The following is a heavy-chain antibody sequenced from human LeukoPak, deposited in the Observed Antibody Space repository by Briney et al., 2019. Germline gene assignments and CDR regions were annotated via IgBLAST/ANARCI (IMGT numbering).Heavy chain of an antibody. CDR1: GFTFSSYG. Sequence: GRSLRLSCAASGFTFSSYGLHWVRQAPGKGLEWVAVISYDGSNKYYADSVKGRFTISRDNSKNTLYLQMNSLRAEDTAVYYCAKDPDYDFWSGPLDYWGQGTLVTVSS. CDR2: ISYDGSNK. D-gene: IGHD3-3*01. V-gene: IGHV3-30*18. J-gene: IGHJ4*02. CDR3: AKDPDYDFWSGPLDY.